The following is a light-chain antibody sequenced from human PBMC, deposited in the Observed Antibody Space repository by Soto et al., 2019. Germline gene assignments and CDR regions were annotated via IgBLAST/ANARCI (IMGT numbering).Light chain of an antibody. CDR3: QQYYSTYPT. CDR2: WAS. Sequence: DIVMTQSPDSLAVSLGERVTINCKSSQSVLYSSNNKNYLAWYQQKPGQPPKLLVYWASTRESGVPDRFSGSGSGTDFTLTISSLQAEDVAVYYCQQYYSTYPTFGQGTKVEIK. J-gene: IGKJ1*01. CDR1: QSVLYSSNNKNY. V-gene: IGKV4-1*01.